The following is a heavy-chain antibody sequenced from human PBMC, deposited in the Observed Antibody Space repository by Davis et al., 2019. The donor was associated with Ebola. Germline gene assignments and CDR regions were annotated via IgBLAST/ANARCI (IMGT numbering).Heavy chain of an antibody. D-gene: IGHD6-13*01. CDR2: IYYSGST. V-gene: IGHV4-39*01. J-gene: IGHJ5*02. CDR1: GGSISSYY. Sequence: MPSETLSLTCTVSGGSISSYYWSWIRQPPGKGLEWIGSIYYSGSTYYNPSLKSRVTISVDTSKNQFSLKLSSVTAADTAVYYCARHRDGYLGFNWFDPWGQGTLVTVSS. CDR3: ARHRDGYLGFNWFDP.